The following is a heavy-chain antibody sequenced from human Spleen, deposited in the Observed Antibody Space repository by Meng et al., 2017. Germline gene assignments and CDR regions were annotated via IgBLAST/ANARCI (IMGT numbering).Heavy chain of an antibody. CDR3: ARGPTTMAHDFDY. V-gene: IGHV4-34*01. J-gene: IGHJ4*02. D-gene: IGHD4-11*01. CDR2: INHSGST. Sequence: QGQLQRGGAGLLTPPAALSPTCVVSGGSFSDYYWSWIRQPPGKGLEWIGEINHSGSTNYNPSLESRATISVDTSQNNLSLKLSSVTAADSAVYYCARGPTTMAHDFDYWGQGTLVTVSS. CDR1: GGSFSDYY.